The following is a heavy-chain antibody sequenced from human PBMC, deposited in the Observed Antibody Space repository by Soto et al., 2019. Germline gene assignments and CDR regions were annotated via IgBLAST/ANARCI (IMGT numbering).Heavy chain of an antibody. CDR3: ASAWVVVTAPDY. J-gene: IGHJ4*02. CDR2: INAGNGNT. Sequence: QVQLVQSGAEEKKPGASVKVSCKASGYTFTSYAMHWVRQAPGQRLEWMGWINAGNGNTKYSQKFQGRVTITRDTAASTAYMELSSLRAEDTAVYYCASAWVVVTAPDYWGQGTLVTVSS. V-gene: IGHV1-3*05. CDR1: GYTFTSYA. D-gene: IGHD2-21*02.